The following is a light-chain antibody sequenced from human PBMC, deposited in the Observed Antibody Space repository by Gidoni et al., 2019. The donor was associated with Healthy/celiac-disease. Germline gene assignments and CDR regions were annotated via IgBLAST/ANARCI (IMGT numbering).Light chain of an antibody. Sequence: EIVMTQSPATLSVSPGERATLSCSASQSVSSNLAWYQPKPGQAPRLLIYGASTRATGIPARFSGSGSGTEFTLTISSLQSEDFAVYYCQQYNNWPPLTFGGXTKVEIK. CDR2: GAS. J-gene: IGKJ4*01. CDR3: QQYNNWPPLT. V-gene: IGKV3-15*01. CDR1: QSVSSN.